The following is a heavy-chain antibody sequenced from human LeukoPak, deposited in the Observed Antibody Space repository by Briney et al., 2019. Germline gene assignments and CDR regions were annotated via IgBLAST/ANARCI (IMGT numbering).Heavy chain of an antibody. CDR1: GYXFTDYY. Sequence: ASVKVSCKASGYXFTDYYMHWVRQAPGQGLEWMGWIIPRSGDTSYAQKFQGRVTMTRDTSINTVDMDLSGLTSDDTAVFYCARGREIHGGSDTKLDDYWGQGTLVTVSS. D-gene: IGHD3-10*01. CDR2: IIPRSGDT. J-gene: IGHJ4*02. V-gene: IGHV1-2*02. CDR3: ARGREIHGGSDTKLDDY.